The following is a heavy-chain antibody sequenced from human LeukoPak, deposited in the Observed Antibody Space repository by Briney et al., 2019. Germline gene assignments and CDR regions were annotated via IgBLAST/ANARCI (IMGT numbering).Heavy chain of an antibody. D-gene: IGHD2-2*01. CDR3: AREGYCNSTSCYKPFDY. CDR1: GYTFTSYG. Sequence: ASVKVSCKASGYTFTSYGISWVRQAPGQGLEWMGWISGYNGNTNYAQKLQGRVTMTTDTSTSTAYMELRSLRSDDTAVYYRAREGYCNSTSCYKPFDYWGQGTLVTVSS. J-gene: IGHJ4*02. CDR2: ISGYNGNT. V-gene: IGHV1-18*01.